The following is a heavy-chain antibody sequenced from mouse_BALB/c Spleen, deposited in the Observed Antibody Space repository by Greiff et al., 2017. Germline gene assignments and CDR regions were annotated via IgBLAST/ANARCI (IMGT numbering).Heavy chain of an antibody. J-gene: IGHJ4*01. CDR1: GYTFTSYW. Sequence: VKLMESGAELARPGASVKLSCKASGYTFTSYWMQWVNQRPGQGLEWIGAIYPGDGDTRYTQKFKGKATLTADKSSSTAYMQLSSLASEDSAVYYCARFTTGGAMDYWGQGTSVTVSS. CDR3: ARFTTGGAMDY. D-gene: IGHD1-1*01. V-gene: IGHV1-87*01. CDR2: IYPGDGDT.